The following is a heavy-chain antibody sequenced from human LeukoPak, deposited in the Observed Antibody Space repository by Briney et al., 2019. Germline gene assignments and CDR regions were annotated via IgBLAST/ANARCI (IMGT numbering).Heavy chain of an antibody. CDR3: ARAHPFLRYYDSSGYYDY. Sequence: SETLSLTCAVYGGSFSGYYWSWIRQPPGKGLEWIGEINHSGSTNYNPSLKSRVTISVDTSRNQFSLKLSSVTAADTAVYYCARAHPFLRYYDSSGYYDYWGQGTLVTVSS. CDR1: GGSFSGYY. CDR2: INHSGST. D-gene: IGHD3-22*01. J-gene: IGHJ4*02. V-gene: IGHV4-34*01.